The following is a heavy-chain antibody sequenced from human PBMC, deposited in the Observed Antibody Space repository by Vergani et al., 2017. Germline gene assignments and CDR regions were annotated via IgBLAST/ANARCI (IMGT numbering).Heavy chain of an antibody. D-gene: IGHD1-26*01. J-gene: IGHJ3*02. V-gene: IGHV3-74*01. Sequence: EVQLVESGGGLVQPGGSLRLSCVASGFTFSSYWMHWVRQAPGKGLVWVSRINSDGSSTNYADSVKGRFTISRDNAKNTLYLQMNSLRAEDTAVYYCARDRIVGDAFDIWGRGTMVTVSS. CDR3: ARDRIVGDAFDI. CDR1: GFTFSSYW. CDR2: INSDGSST.